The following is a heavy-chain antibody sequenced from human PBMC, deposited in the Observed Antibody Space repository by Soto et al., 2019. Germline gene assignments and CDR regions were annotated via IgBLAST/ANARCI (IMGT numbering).Heavy chain of an antibody. CDR3: AVLVDTGMRFDY. CDR2: FGCSGGST. CDR1: GFTFTSYA. V-gene: IGHV3-23*01. Sequence: EVQLLESGGGLVQPGGSLRLSCAASGFTFTSYAMSWVRQAPGKGLEWVSAFGCSGGSTYYADSVKGRFTISRDNSKNTLYLQMNSLRAEDTAVYYCAVLVDTGMRFDYWGQGTLVTVSS. J-gene: IGHJ4*02. D-gene: IGHD5-18*01.